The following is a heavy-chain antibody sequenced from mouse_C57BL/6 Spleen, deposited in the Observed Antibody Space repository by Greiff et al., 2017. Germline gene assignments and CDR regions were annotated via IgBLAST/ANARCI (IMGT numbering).Heavy chain of an antibody. CDR1: GYTFTSYW. Sequence: QVQLQQSGAELVKPGASVKLSCKASGYTFTSYWITWVKQRPGQGLEWIGDIEPGSGNTNYNEKFKSKATLTVDTSSSTAYMQLSSLTSEDSAVYYCASNVGYYYAIDYWGQGTTLTVSS. CDR3: ASNVGYYYAIDY. J-gene: IGHJ2*01. D-gene: IGHD1-1*02. CDR2: IEPGSGNT. V-gene: IGHV1-55*01.